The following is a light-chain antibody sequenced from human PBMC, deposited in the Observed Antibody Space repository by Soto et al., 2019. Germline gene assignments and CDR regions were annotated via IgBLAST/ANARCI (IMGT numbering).Light chain of an antibody. V-gene: IGKV1-8*01. CDR1: QGISSY. Sequence: AIRMTQSPSSFSASTGDRVTITCRASQGISSYLAWDQKKPGKAPKLLIYAASTLQSGVPSRFSGSGSGTDFTLTISCLQSEDFATYYCQQYYSYPYTFGQGTKLEIK. CDR2: AAS. CDR3: QQYYSYPYT. J-gene: IGKJ2*01.